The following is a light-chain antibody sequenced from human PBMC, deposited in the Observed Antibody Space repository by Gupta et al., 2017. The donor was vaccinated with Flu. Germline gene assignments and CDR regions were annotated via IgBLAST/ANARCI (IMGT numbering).Light chain of an antibody. CDR2: AAS. Sequence: DIQMTQSPSPVSASVGDRVTITCRASQGIGSWLAWYQQKPGKAPKLLISAASSLQSGVPSRFSGSGSGTDFTLTISSLQPDDFATYYCQQANSFPRAFGLGTKVEIK. V-gene: IGKV1-12*01. CDR3: QQANSFPRA. J-gene: IGKJ3*01. CDR1: QGIGSW.